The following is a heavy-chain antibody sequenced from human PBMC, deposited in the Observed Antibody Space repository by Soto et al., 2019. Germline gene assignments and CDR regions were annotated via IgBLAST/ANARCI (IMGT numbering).Heavy chain of an antibody. D-gene: IGHD3-3*01. CDR3: ANDGGRGFLRFAP. J-gene: IGHJ5*02. V-gene: IGHV3-30*18. Sequence: QVQLVESGGGVVQPGRSLRLSCAASGFTFSNYGMHWVRQAPGKGLEWVAVISYDGRNKYYADSVKGRFTISMDNSKTALYLQMNSLRAEDPAVYDCANDGGRGFLRFAPWGQGTLVTVAA. CDR1: GFTFSNYG. CDR2: ISYDGRNK.